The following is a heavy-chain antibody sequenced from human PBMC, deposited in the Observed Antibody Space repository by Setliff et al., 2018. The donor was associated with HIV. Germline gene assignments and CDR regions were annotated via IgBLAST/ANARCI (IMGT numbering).Heavy chain of an antibody. V-gene: IGHV1-2*02. CDR2: INPNSGGT. CDR3: AREDCGGSSCYERYYYDTSSHGFDP. J-gene: IGHJ5*02. Sequence: GASVKVSCKASGYTFTGYYMHWVRQAPGQGLEWMGWINPNSGGTNYAQKFQGRVTMTRDTSTSTVYMELSSLRSEDTAVYYCAREDCGGSSCYERYYYDTSSHGFDPWGQGTLVTVSS. CDR1: GYTFTGYY. D-gene: IGHD2-15*01.